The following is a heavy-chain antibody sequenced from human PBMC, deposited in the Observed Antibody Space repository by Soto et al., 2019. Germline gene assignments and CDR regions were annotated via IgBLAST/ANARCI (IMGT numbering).Heavy chain of an antibody. J-gene: IGHJ5*02. V-gene: IGHV4-4*07. CDR1: GGSIRPLS. D-gene: IGHD1-1*01. CDR3: VRDGTKTLWDWFDP. Sequence: PEALCHPKTVSGGSIRPLSKRLGRHPPGKGLEWIGRLYATGTTDSTPSLKSRVMMSVDTSKKQFSLKLRSVTAADTAVYYCVRDGTKTLWDWFDPWGQGISVTVS. CDR2: LYATGTT.